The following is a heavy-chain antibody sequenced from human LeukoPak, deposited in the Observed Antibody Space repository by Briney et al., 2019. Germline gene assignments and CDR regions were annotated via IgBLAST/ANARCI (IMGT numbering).Heavy chain of an antibody. CDR2: ISWNSGSI. CDR3: ARDRWVWRYSSGRNNFDY. J-gene: IGHJ4*02. Sequence: PGGSLRLSCAASGFTFDDYAMHWVRQAPGKGLEWVSGISWNSGSIGYADSVKGRFTISRDNSKNTLYLQMNSLRAEDTAVYYCARDRWVWRYSSGRNNFDYWGQGTMVTVSS. V-gene: IGHV3-9*01. CDR1: GFTFDDYA. D-gene: IGHD6-19*01.